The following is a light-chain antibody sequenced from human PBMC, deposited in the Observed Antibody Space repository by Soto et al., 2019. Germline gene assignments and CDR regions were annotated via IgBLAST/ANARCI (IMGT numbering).Light chain of an antibody. Sequence: DIQMTQSPSPLSGSVGDRVTITCRASQTLIICLAWYQQIPWKAPKLLIYKASTLKSGVPSRFSGSGSVTEFTLTISSLQPDDFATYYCQHYNSYSEAFGQGTKVDIK. V-gene: IGKV1-5*03. CDR2: KAS. CDR3: QHYNSYSEA. CDR1: QTLIIC. J-gene: IGKJ1*01.